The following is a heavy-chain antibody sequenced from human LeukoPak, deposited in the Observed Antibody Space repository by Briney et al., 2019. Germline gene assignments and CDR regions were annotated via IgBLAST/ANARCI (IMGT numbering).Heavy chain of an antibody. Sequence: PGGSLRLSCAASGFTFSSYAMHWVRQAPGKGLEWVAVISYDGSNKYYADSVKGRFTISRDNSKNTLYLQMNSLRAEGTAVYYCARDPSYYGSGSYSPPGDYWGQGTLVTVSS. J-gene: IGHJ4*02. CDR1: GFTFSSYA. CDR2: ISYDGSNK. V-gene: IGHV3-30-3*01. CDR3: ARDPSYYGSGSYSPPGDY. D-gene: IGHD3-10*01.